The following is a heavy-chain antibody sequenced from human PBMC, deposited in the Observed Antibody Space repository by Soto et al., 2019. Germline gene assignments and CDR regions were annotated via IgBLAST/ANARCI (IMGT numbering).Heavy chain of an antibody. CDR3: ARISQYAYDFDY. V-gene: IGHV2-26*01. D-gene: IGHD2-2*01. CDR1: GFSLSNAMVG. CDR2: ILSSGEK. J-gene: IGHJ4*02. Sequence: QVTLKESGPVLVKPTEPLTLTCTVSGFSLSNAMVGVSWIRQSPGKALEWLAHILSSGEKSYSTSLKSRVTISKDTSRSQVVLTMTRMDPVDTATYYCARISQYAYDFDYWGKGTLVTVSS.